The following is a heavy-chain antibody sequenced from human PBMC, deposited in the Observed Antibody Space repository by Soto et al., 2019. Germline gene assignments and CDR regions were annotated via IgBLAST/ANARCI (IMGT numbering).Heavy chain of an antibody. D-gene: IGHD3-3*01. CDR2: ISYDGSNK. CDR3: AKDWSHLYYFDY. CDR1: GFTFSSYG. V-gene: IGHV3-30*18. Sequence: QVQLVESGGGVVQPGRSLRLSCGASGFTFSSYGMHWVRQAPGKGLEWVAVISYDGSNKYYADSVKGRFTISRDNSKNTLYLQMNSLRAEDTAVYYCAKDWSHLYYFDYWGQGTLVTVSS. J-gene: IGHJ4*02.